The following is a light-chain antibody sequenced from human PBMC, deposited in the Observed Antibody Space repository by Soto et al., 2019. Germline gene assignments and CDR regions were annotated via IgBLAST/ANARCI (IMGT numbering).Light chain of an antibody. CDR2: GAS. J-gene: IGKJ1*01. V-gene: IGKV3-20*01. CDR1: QSVSSTY. Sequence: EIVSTQCQGTLCFSPSARGILXWRPSQSVSSTYLIWYQQKPGQAPRLLIYGASSRATGVPDRFSGGGSGTDFTLTISDVQPEDFALYYCHQRQSWPRTFGQGTKVDIK. CDR3: HQRQSWPRT.